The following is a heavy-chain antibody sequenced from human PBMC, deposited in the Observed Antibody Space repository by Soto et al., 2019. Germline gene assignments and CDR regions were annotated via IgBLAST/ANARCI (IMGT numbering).Heavy chain of an antibody. Sequence: QVQLVQSGAEVKKPGSSVKVSCKASGGTFSSYAISWVRQAPGHGLELMGGIIPIFGTATYAQKFQGRVTITADASTSTAYMELSSLRSEDTAVYYGARPRIHPNWFDRWGQGTLVTVSS. CDR2: IIPIFGTA. V-gene: IGHV1-69*01. CDR1: GGTFSSYA. D-gene: IGHD5-18*01. CDR3: ARPRIHPNWFDR. J-gene: IGHJ5*02.